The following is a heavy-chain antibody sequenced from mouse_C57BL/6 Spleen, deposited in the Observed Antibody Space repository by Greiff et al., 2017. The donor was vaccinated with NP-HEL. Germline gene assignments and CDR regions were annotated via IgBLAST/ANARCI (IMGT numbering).Heavy chain of an antibody. D-gene: IGHD2-4*01. V-gene: IGHV1-50*01. CDR1: GYTFTSYW. CDR3: ASRGRNYDYDY. J-gene: IGHJ2*01. CDR2: IAPSDSYT. Sequence: QVQLQQPGAELVKPGASVKLSCKASGYTFTSYWMQWVKQRPGQGLEWIGEIAPSDSYTNYNQKFKGKATLTVVTSSSTAYMQLSSLTSEDAAVYYSASRGRNYDYDYWGQGTTRTVSS.